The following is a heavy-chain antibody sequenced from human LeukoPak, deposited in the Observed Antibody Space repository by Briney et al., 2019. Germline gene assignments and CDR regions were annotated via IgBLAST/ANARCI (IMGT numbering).Heavy chain of an antibody. V-gene: IGHV1-2*02. CDR2: INPNSGGT. D-gene: IGHD4-23*01. CDR3: ARVLGPGNSGIFLDY. J-gene: IGHJ4*02. Sequence: ASVKVSCKASGYTFTGYYMHWVRQAPGQGLEWMGWINPNSGGTNYAQKFQGRVTMTRDTSISTAYTELSSLRSDDTAVYYCARVLGPGNSGIFLDYWGQGTLVTVSS. CDR1: GYTFTGYY.